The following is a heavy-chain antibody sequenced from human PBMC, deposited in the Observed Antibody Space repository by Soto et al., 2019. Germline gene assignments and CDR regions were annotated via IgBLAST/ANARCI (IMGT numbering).Heavy chain of an antibody. J-gene: IGHJ3*02. Sequence: SETLSLTCTASGGSISSYYWSWIRQPPGKGLEWIGYIYYSGSTNYNPSLKSRVTISVDTSKNQFSLKLSSVTAADTAVYYCARVTIFGVVVKAPDAFGIWGQGTMVTVSS. CDR3: ARVTIFGVVVKAPDAFGI. D-gene: IGHD3-3*01. V-gene: IGHV4-59*01. CDR1: GGSISSYY. CDR2: IYYSGST.